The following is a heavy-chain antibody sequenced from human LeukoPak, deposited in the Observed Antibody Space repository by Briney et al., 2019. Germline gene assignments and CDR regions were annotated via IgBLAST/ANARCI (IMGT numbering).Heavy chain of an antibody. Sequence: PGGSLRLSCAASGFTFSSSGMHWVRQAPGKGLEWVAVISYDGEKTYYGDSVKGRFTISRDNSKNTLFLHMNSQRVDDTAVYYCAKVPPTSVTREGMDVWGQGTMVRVSS. CDR3: AKVPPTSVTREGMDV. CDR2: ISYDGEKT. D-gene: IGHD4-17*01. V-gene: IGHV3-30*18. CDR1: GFTFSSSG. J-gene: IGHJ6*02.